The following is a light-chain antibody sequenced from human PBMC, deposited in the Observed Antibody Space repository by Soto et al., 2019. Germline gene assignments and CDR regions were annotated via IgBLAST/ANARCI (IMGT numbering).Light chain of an antibody. J-gene: IGKJ4*01. Sequence: EIVLTQSPGTLSLSPGERATLSCRTSQSIHHNYLAWYQQKPGQTPRLVVYGGSSRATGIPDRFSASGSGTDFSLTINGLEPEDFAVYYCQQYNSTPLTFGGGTKVEMK. CDR3: QQYNSTPLT. V-gene: IGKV3-20*01. CDR2: GGS. CDR1: QSIHHNY.